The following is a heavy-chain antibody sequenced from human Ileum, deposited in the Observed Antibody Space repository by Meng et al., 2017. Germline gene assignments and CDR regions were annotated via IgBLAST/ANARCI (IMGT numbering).Heavy chain of an antibody. CDR1: GIPFSSSW. CDR2: INTDGSDT. V-gene: IGHV3-74*01. CDR3: ARDKPHNWFDP. Sequence: VGSGGGLVHAGGSLGFSCSASGIPFSSSWMHWVRQAPGKGLVWVARINTDGSDTRYADSVKGRFTISRDNAQNMVYLQMNSLRAEDTAVYYCARDKPHNWFDPWGHGNLVHGAS. J-gene: IGHJ5*02.